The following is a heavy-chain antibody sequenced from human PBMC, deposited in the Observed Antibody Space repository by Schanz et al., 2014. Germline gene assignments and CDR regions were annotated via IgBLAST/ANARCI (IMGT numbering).Heavy chain of an antibody. V-gene: IGHV4-59*08. Sequence: QVQLQESGPGLVKPSETLSLTCSVSGGDIGNYYWSWIRQPPGKGLEWIGYIHQSGGTNYNPSLKSRFTILVDTSKTQFPRRLPSLTAADTAVYYCAKFLYDDPSWGQGTLVTVSS. CDR2: IHQSGGT. CDR1: GGDIGNYY. CDR3: AKFLYDDPS. J-gene: IGHJ5*02. D-gene: IGHD3-3*01.